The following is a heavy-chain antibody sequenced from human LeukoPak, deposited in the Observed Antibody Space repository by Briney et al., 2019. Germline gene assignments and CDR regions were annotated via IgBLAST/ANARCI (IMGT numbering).Heavy chain of an antibody. V-gene: IGHV4-34*01. CDR3: ARGIVPTGYASFDY. D-gene: IGHD2-15*01. CDR1: GGSFRGYY. J-gene: IGHJ4*02. Sequence: SETLSLTCAVNGGSFRGYYWTWIRQPPGKGLEWIGEVNHNGGTNYSPSLKSRITISVDTSKNQFSLKLNSVTAADTAVYFCARGIVPTGYASFDYWGQGTPVTVSS. CDR2: VNHNGGT.